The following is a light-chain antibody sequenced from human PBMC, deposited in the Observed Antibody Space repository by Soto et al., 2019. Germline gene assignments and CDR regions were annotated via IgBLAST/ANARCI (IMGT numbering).Light chain of an antibody. Sequence: DIVLTQSPGTLSLSPGERATLSCRASHSFSSNYLAWYQQKPGLAPRLLIYGASSRATGIPERFSGSGSGTDFTLTISRLEPEDFAVYYCQQYDSPWTFGQGTMVEFK. V-gene: IGKV3-20*01. J-gene: IGKJ1*01. CDR1: HSFSSNY. CDR2: GAS. CDR3: QQYDSPWT.